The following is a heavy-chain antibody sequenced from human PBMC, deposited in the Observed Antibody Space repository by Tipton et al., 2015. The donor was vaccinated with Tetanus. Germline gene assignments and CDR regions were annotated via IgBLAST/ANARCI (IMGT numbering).Heavy chain of an antibody. Sequence: AVSGFTFNRFAMNWVRQAPGKRLEWVSSISSTSSYIYYADSVKGRFTISRDNAKNSLYLQMNSLRADDTGVYYCASGSTLDYWGQGTQVTVSS. CDR1: GFTFNRFA. V-gene: IGHV3-21*03. CDR3: ASGSTLDY. J-gene: IGHJ4*02. CDR2: ISSTSSYI.